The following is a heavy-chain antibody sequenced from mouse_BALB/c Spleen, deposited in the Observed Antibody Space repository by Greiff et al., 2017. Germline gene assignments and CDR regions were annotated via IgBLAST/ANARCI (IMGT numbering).Heavy chain of an antibody. J-gene: IGHJ2*01. CDR2: ISSGGSYT. D-gene: IGHD1-2*01. Sequence: EVKLMESGGGLVKPGGSLKLSCAASGFTFSSYTMSWVRQTPEKRLEWVATISSGGSYTYYQDSVKGRFTISRDNAKNTLYLQMSSLKSEDTAMYYCTRDPFITTATEYFDYWGQGTTLTVSS. CDR3: TRDPFITTATEYFDY. CDR1: GFTFSSYT. V-gene: IGHV5-6-4*01.